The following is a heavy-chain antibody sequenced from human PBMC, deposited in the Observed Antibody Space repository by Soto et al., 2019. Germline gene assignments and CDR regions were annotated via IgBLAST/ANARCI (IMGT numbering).Heavy chain of an antibody. D-gene: IGHD5-18*01. CDR3: ARVYPSDTRYGYVGNNWFDP. J-gene: IGHJ5*02. CDR2: INPSGGST. CDR1: GYTFTSYY. Sequence: QVQLVQSGAEVKKPGASVKVSCKASGYTFTSYYMHWVRQAPGQGLEWMGIINPSGGSTRYAQQFQGRVTMTRDTSTSTVYMELSSLRSEDTAVYYCARVYPSDTRYGYVGNNWFDPWGQGTLVTVSS. V-gene: IGHV1-46*03.